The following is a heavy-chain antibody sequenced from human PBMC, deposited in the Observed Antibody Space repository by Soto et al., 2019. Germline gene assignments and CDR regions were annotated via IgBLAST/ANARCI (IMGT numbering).Heavy chain of an antibody. D-gene: IGHD4-17*01. CDR1: GYTFTSYG. CDR2: ISAYNGNT. J-gene: IGHJ2*01. V-gene: IGHV1-18*01. CDR3: ARELTEYGDYRQWYFDL. Sequence: QVQLVQSGAEVKKPGASVKVSCKASGYTFTSYGISWVRQAPGQGLEWMGWISAYNGNTNYAQKLQGRVTMTTDTSTRTAYMELRSLRSDDTDVYYCARELTEYGDYRQWYFDLWGRGTLVTVS.